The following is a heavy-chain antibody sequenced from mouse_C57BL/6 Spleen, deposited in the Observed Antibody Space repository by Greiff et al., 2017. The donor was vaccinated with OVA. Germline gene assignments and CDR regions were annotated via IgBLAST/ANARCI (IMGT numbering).Heavy chain of an antibody. CDR2: IYPGDGDT. D-gene: IGHD1-1*01. Sequence: QVQLKESGPELVKPGASVKISCKASGYAFSSSWMNWVKQRPGKGLEWIGRIYPGDGDTNYNGKFKGKATLTADKSSSTAYMQLSSLTSEDSAVYFCARSGTPYGSSSNWYFDVWGTGTTVTVSS. J-gene: IGHJ1*03. CDR1: GYAFSSSW. CDR3: ARSGTPYGSSSNWYFDV. V-gene: IGHV1-82*01.